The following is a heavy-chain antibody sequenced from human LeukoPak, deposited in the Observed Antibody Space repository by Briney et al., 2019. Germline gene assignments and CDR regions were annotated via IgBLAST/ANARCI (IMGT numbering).Heavy chain of an antibody. V-gene: IGHV3-23*01. CDR2: IDISGDVT. CDR1: GFAFSSEA. Sequence: GGSLRLPCAASGFAFSSEAMTWVRQTPGKGLEGVSTIDISGDVTNYADSVKGRFTISRDNSKKTLYLQVNSLRVEDTAIYYCTKDVSNFIGASDAWGQGTMVTVSS. CDR3: TKDVSNFIGASDA. D-gene: IGHD2-8*01. J-gene: IGHJ3*01.